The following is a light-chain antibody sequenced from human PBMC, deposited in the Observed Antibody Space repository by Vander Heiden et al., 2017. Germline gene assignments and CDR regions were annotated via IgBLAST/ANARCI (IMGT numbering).Light chain of an antibody. CDR1: ALPKPY. CDR3: QSADSSGTYDWV. V-gene: IGLV3-25*03. CDR2: KDM. J-gene: IGLJ3*02. Sequence: SYELTQPPSVSVSPGQTARITCSGDALPKPYAYWYQQKPGQAPVLVIYKDMERPSGIPEGFSGSSSGTTVTLTISGVQAEDEADDYCQSADSSGTYDWVFGGGTKLTVL.